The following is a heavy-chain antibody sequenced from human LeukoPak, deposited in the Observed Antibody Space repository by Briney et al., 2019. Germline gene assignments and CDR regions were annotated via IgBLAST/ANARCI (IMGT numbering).Heavy chain of an antibody. CDR1: GFIFSTYS. Sequence: GGSLRLSCAASGFIFSTYSMNWVRQAPGKGLEWVSDISSSDSTIYYTDSVKGRFTISRDNAQSSLYLQMNSLRAEDTAVYYCVRASHIVVVTGFPQGYYYYMDVWGKGTTVTVSS. CDR3: VRASHIVVVTGFPQGYYYYMDV. J-gene: IGHJ6*03. D-gene: IGHD2-21*02. CDR2: ISSSDSTI. V-gene: IGHV3-48*04.